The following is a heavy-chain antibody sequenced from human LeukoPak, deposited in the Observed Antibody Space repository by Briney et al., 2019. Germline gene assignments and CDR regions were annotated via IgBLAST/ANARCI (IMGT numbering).Heavy chain of an antibody. CDR1: GGSISSGGYS. V-gene: IGHV4-61*02. CDR3: ARGSKDSSGGIDY. Sequence: SETLSLTCAVSGGSISSGGYSWSWIRQPPGKGLEWIGRIYTSGSTNYNPSLKSRVTMSVDTSKNQFSLKLSSVTAADTAVYYCARGSKDSSGGIDYWGQGTLVTVSS. CDR2: IYTSGST. D-gene: IGHD3-22*01. J-gene: IGHJ4*02.